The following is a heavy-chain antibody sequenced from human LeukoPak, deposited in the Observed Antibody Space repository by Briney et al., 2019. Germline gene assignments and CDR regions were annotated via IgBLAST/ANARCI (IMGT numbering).Heavy chain of an antibody. Sequence: SETLSLTCAVSGYSISSGFHWGWIRQPPGKGLEWIVRIYHGGSTYYNPSLKSRVTISVDTSKNQFSLKLSSVTAADTDIYYCARDRRNSAYYYDSGGYYVEYWGQGTLVTASS. CDR2: IYHGGST. CDR1: GYSISSGFH. J-gene: IGHJ4*02. D-gene: IGHD3-22*01. CDR3: ARDRRNSAYYYDSGGYYVEY. V-gene: IGHV4-38-2*02.